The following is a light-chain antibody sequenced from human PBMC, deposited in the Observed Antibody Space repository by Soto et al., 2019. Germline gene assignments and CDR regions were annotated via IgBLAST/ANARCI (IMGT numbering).Light chain of an antibody. Sequence: DIKMSQSPATLSGSVGDRVTIACRASQSIGSWLAWYQQKPGKAPKLLIYDASSLESGVPSRFSGSGSGTEFTLTISSLQPDDFATYYCQQYNSYSQTFGQGTKVDI. J-gene: IGKJ1*01. V-gene: IGKV1-5*01. CDR3: QQYNSYSQT. CDR1: QSIGSW. CDR2: DAS.